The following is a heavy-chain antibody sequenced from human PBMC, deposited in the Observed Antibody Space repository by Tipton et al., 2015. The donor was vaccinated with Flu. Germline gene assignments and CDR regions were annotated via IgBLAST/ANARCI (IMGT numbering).Heavy chain of an antibody. J-gene: IGHJ6*02. CDR3: ARDRTVVRGVIKPGWGGGMDV. CDR1: GFTFSSYS. Sequence: SLRLSCAASGFTFSSYSMNWVRQAPGKGLEWVSSISSSSSYIYYADSVKGRFTISRDNAKNSLYLQMSSLRAEDTAVYYCARDRTVVRGVIKPGWGGGMDVWGQGTTVTVSS. CDR2: ISSSSSYI. D-gene: IGHD3-10*01. V-gene: IGHV3-21*01.